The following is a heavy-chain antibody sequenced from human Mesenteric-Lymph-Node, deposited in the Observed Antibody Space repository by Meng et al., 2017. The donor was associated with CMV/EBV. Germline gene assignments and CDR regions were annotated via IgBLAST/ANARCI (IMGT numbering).Heavy chain of an antibody. J-gene: IGHJ4*02. Sequence: QGQLQQGGAGLLKPSETLSLTCACYGGSFSGYYWGWIRQPPGKGLEWIGEINHSGSTNYNPSLKSRVTISVDTSKNQFSLKLSSVTAADTAVYYCARHQRWLKSEGGFNYWGQGTLVTVSS. CDR3: ARHQRWLKSEGGFNY. V-gene: IGHV4-34*01. CDR2: INHSGST. D-gene: IGHD4-23*01. CDR1: GGSFSGYY.